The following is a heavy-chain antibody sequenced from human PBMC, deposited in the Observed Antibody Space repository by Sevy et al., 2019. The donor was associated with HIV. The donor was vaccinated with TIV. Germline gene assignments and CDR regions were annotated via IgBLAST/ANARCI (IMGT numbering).Heavy chain of an antibody. CDR2: ISGSGGST. D-gene: IGHD2-15*01. J-gene: IGHJ4*02. Sequence: GGSLRLSCAASGFTFSSYAMTWVRQAPGKGLEWVSLISGSGGSTFYADSVKGRFTISRDNSKNTLYLQMNSLRADDTAVYYCAKDGGYRSPSLANWGQGTLVTVSS. CDR3: AKDGGYRSPSLAN. V-gene: IGHV3-23*01. CDR1: GFTFSSYA.